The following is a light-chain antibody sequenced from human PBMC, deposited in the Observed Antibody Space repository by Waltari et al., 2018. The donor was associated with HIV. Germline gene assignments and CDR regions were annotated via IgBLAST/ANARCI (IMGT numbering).Light chain of an antibody. J-gene: IGLJ2*01. CDR1: NIGSRS. Sequence: SYMLTQPPSVSVAPGETARITCEGDNIGSRSVQWYQQKAGQAPVLVIYYDTDRPSGIPERFSGSNSDNTATLTISRVEAGDEADYYCQVWDGDSNHVVFGGGTKLTVL. V-gene: IGLV3-21*04. CDR2: YDT. CDR3: QVWDGDSNHVV.